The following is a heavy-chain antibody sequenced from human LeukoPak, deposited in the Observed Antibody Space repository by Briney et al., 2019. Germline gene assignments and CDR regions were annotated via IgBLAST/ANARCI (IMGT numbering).Heavy chain of an antibody. CDR2: ISSSGNTR. CDR1: GMMFSSYE. D-gene: IGHD3-22*01. Sequence: PGGSLRLSCTASGMMFSSYEMFWVRQAPGKGLQWISHISSSGNTRKYADSVKGRFTISRDNAKKSLQLEMSGLRGDDSAIYYCASAMLASDSSGYYTSDYLEHWGQGTLVSVSS. CDR3: ASAMLASDSSGYYTSDYLEH. V-gene: IGHV3-48*03. J-gene: IGHJ4*02.